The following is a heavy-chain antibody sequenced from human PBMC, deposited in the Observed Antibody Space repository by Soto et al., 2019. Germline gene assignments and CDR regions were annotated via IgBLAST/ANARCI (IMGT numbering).Heavy chain of an antibody. J-gene: IGHJ4*02. Sequence: GGSLRLSCAASGFTFSSYAMSWVRQAPGKGLEWVSAISGSGGSTYYADSVKGRFTISRDNSKNTLYLQMNSLRAEDTDVYYCANHNYVDIVATTGGDYWGQGTLVTVSS. V-gene: IGHV3-23*01. CDR3: ANHNYVDIVATTGGDY. D-gene: IGHD5-12*01. CDR2: ISGSGGST. CDR1: GFTFSSYA.